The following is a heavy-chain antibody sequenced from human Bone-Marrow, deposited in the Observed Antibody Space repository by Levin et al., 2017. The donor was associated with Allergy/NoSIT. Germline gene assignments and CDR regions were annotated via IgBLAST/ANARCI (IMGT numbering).Heavy chain of an antibody. CDR3: ARGSGNYDYIWGSLMDV. CDR2: IGTAGDT. D-gene: IGHD3-16*01. V-gene: IGHV3-13*01. J-gene: IGHJ6*03. CDR1: GFTFSSYD. Sequence: GGSLRLSCAASGFTFSSYDMHWVRQATGKGLEWVSAIGTAGDTYYPGSVKGRFTISRENAKNSLYLQMNSLRAGDTAVYYCARGSGNYDYIWGSLMDVWGKGTTVTVSS.